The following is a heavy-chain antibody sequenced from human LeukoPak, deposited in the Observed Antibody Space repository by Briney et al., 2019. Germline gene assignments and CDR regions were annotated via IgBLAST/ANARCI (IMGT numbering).Heavy chain of an antibody. V-gene: IGHV1-46*01. CDR3: ARDSRYGSSGYAFDI. CDR1: GYTFTSYY. Sequence: GASVKVSCKASGYTFTSYYMHWVRQAPGQGLEWMGIINPGGGSTSYAQKFQGRVTMTRDTSTSTVYMELSSLSSEDTAVHYCARDSRYGSSGYAFDIWGQGTMVTVSS. J-gene: IGHJ3*02. D-gene: IGHD3-22*01. CDR2: INPGGGST.